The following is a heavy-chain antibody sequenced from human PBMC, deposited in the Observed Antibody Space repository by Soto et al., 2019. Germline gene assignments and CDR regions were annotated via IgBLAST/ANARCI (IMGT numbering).Heavy chain of an antibody. D-gene: IGHD2-21*02. J-gene: IGHJ6*02. V-gene: IGHV1-8*01. CDR3: ARGTGSRDWRFSSSYMDV. Sequence: QVQLVQSGAEVKKPGASVKVSCTFTSYDINWVRPAPGQGLEWMAWMNPNSGDTRYAQKLQGRVTMTRNTSSFTADMALSSLRSGDTSVYYCARGTGSRDWRFSSSYMDVWGQGTTVTVSS. CDR2: MNPNSGDT. CDR1: FTSYD.